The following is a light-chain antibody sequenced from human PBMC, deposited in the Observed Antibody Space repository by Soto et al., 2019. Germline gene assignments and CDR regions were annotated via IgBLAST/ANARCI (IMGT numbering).Light chain of an antibody. J-gene: IGKJ1*01. CDR2: DAS. CDR1: QSISSW. CDR3: QQYNSYSWT. V-gene: IGKV1-5*01. Sequence: DIQMTQSPSTLSASIGDRVTISCRASQSISSWLAWYQQKPGKAPNLLIYDASSLESGVSSRFSGSGSGTEFTLTISSLQPDDFATYYCQQYNSYSWTFGQGTKVDIK.